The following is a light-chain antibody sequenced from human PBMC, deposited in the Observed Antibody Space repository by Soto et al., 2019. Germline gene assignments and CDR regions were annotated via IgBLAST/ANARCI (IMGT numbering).Light chain of an antibody. CDR1: QTVGSR. CDR2: DSS. Sequence: EIVLTQSPATLSSSPGERATLSCRASQTVGSRLAWYQHKPGQAPRLLIYDSSTRATGIPARFSGSGSGTDFTLTISSLEPEDFAVYYCQQYGSSPSFGQGTKVDIK. J-gene: IGKJ1*01. CDR3: QQYGSSPS. V-gene: IGKV3-11*01.